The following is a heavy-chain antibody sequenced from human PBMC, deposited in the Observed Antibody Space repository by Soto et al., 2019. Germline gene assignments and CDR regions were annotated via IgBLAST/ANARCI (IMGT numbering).Heavy chain of an antibody. Sequence: QVQLVESGGGVVQPGRSLRLSCAASGFTFSSYAMHWVRQAPGKGLEWVAVISYDGSNKYYADSVKGRFTISRDNSKNTLYLQMNSLRAEDTAVYYCARPGDSSGYLNWFDPWGQGTLVTVSS. CDR2: ISYDGSNK. J-gene: IGHJ5*02. CDR3: ARPGDSSGYLNWFDP. CDR1: GFTFSSYA. D-gene: IGHD3-22*01. V-gene: IGHV3-30-3*01.